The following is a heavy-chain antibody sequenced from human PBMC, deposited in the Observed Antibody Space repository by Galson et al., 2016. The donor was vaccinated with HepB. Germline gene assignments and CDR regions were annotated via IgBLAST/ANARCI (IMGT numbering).Heavy chain of an antibody. J-gene: IGHJ3*01. V-gene: IGHV4-4*07. D-gene: IGHD3-9*01. Sequence: ETLSLTCTVSGGSMNDFYWSWTRQSAGKGLEWIGRIYISGSTNYNPSLKSRVTMSVDTSKNQFSLKLRDVTAADTGVYFCAREPSRYGSPDDAFDVWGQGTLVTVSS. CDR3: AREPSRYGSPDDAFDV. CDR2: IYISGST. CDR1: GGSMNDFY.